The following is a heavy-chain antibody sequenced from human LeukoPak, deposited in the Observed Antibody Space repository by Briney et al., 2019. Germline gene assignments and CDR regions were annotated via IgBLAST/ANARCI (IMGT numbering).Heavy chain of an antibody. CDR2: IKSKSEGGTT. Sequence: PGGSLRLSCAASGFTFSNAWMSWVRQAPGKGLEWGGRIKSKSEGGTTDYAAPVKGRFSISRDDSKNALSLQMNSLKTEDTAVYYCTTLGGFDYWGQGTLVTVSS. D-gene: IGHD3-16*01. V-gene: IGHV3-15*01. J-gene: IGHJ4*02. CDR1: GFTFSNAW. CDR3: TTLGGFDY.